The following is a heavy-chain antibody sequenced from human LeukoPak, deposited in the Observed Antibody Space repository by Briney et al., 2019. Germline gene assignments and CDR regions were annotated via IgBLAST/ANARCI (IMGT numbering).Heavy chain of an antibody. J-gene: IGHJ5*02. V-gene: IGHV1-18*01. D-gene: IGHD3-22*01. Sequence: ASVKVSCKASGYTFTSYGISWVRQAPGQGLEWMGWISAYNGNTNYAQKLQGRVTMTTDTSTSTAYMELRSLRSDDAAVYYCARDGRQYYDSSGYRRNWFDPWGQGTLVTVSS. CDR2: ISAYNGNT. CDR3: ARDGRQYYDSSGYRRNWFDP. CDR1: GYTFTSYG.